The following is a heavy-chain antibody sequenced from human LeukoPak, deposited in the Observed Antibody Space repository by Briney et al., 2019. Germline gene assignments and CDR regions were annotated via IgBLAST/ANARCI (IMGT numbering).Heavy chain of an antibody. J-gene: IGHJ3*02. D-gene: IGHD2-15*01. V-gene: IGHV1-69*06. CDR3: ARALYCSGGSCYRYDAFDI. CDR1: GGTFSSYA. Sequence: SVTVSCKASGGTFSSYAISWVRQAPGQGLEWMGGIIPIFGTANYAQKFQGRVTITADKSTSTAYMELSSLRSEDTAVYYCARALYCSGGSCYRYDAFDIWGQGTMVTVSS. CDR2: IIPIFGTA.